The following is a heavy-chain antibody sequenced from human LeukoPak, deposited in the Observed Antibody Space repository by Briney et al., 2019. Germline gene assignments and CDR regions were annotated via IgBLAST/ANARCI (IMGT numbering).Heavy chain of an antibody. V-gene: IGHV1-2*02. J-gene: IGHJ4*02. CDR1: GYTFTGYY. CDR3: ARDFGHAPGSVPADY. D-gene: IGHD2-2*01. Sequence: GASVKVSCKASGYTFTGYYMHWVRQAPGQGLEWMGWINPNSGGTNYAQKFQGRVTMTRDTSISTAYMELSRLRSDDTAVYYCARDFGHAPGSVPADYWGQGTLVTVSS. CDR2: INPNSGGT.